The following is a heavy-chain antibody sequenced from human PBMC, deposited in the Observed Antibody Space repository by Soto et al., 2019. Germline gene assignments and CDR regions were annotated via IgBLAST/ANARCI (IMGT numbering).Heavy chain of an antibody. D-gene: IGHD1-1*01. V-gene: IGHV3-30-3*01. CDR1: GFTFSSYA. CDR2: ISYDGSNK. Sequence: QVQLVESGGGVVQPGRSLRLSCAASGFTFSSYAMHWVRQAPGKGLEWVAVISYDGSNKYYADSVKGRFTISRDNSKNTLYLQMNSLRPEDTAVYYCASEQLAVLRGVLDYWGQGTLVTVSS. J-gene: IGHJ4*02. CDR3: ASEQLAVLRGVLDY.